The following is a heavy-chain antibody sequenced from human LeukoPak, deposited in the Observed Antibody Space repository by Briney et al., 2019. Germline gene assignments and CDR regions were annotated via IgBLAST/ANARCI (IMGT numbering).Heavy chain of an antibody. J-gene: IGHJ4*02. D-gene: IGHD2-8*01. Sequence: ASVKVSCKASGGTFSSYAISWVRQAPGQGLEWMGWISAYNGNTNYAQKLQGRVTMTTDTSTSTAYVELRSLRSDDTAVYYCARVRAVRIVLMVYGAFDYWGQGTLVTVSS. CDR3: ARVRAVRIVLMVYGAFDY. V-gene: IGHV1-18*01. CDR2: ISAYNGNT. CDR1: GGTFSSYA.